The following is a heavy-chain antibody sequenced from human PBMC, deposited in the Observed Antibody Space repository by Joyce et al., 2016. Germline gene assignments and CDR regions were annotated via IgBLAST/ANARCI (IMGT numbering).Heavy chain of an antibody. V-gene: IGHV3-23*01. CDR1: GFTFSNYA. CDR2: SSGSVGNT. D-gene: IGHD2-15*01. Sequence: EVHLLESGGGLVQPGGSLRLSCVASGFTFSNYAMTWVRQAPGKGLKWVSTSSGSVGNTYYADSVKGRFTISRDNFKNTLFLRMNSLRVEDTAQYYCARAYGVAAVRYYFDYWGQGTLIAVSS. J-gene: IGHJ4*02. CDR3: ARAYGVAAVRYYFDY.